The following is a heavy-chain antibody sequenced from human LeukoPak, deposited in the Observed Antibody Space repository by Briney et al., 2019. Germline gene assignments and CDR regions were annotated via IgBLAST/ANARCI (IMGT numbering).Heavy chain of an antibody. CDR1: GGSISSSSYY. Sequence: SETLSLTCTVSGGSISSSSYYWGWIRQRPGKGLEWIGSIYYSGSTYYNPSLKSRVTISVDTSKNQFSLKLSSVTAADPAVYYCASFSGGFGFDYWGQGTLVTVSS. D-gene: IGHD3-10*01. V-gene: IGHV4-39*01. CDR2: IYYSGST. J-gene: IGHJ4*02. CDR3: ASFSGGFGFDY.